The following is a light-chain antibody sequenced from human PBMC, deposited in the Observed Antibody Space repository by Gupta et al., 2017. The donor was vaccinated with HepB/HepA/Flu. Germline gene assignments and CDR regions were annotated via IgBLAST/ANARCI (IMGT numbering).Light chain of an antibody. V-gene: IGLV7-46*01. CDR2: DTK. CDR1: TGAVTSGHY. J-gene: IGLJ3*02. CDR3: LLYDTGVGV. Sequence: QAVVTQEPSLTVSPGGTVTLTCGSSTGAVTSGHYPYWFQQKPGQAPRTLIYDTKNKHAWTPARFSGSLLGGKAALTLSGAQPEDESDYFCLLYDTGVGVFGGGTKLTVL.